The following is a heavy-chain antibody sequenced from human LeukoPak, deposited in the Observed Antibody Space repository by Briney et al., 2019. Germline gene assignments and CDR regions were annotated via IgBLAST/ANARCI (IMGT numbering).Heavy chain of an antibody. J-gene: IGHJ5*02. CDR3: ARPYYYDSRIDP. CDR2: MYYSGST. Sequence: SETLSLTRTVSGGSISSGDYYWSWIRQPPGKGLEWIAYMYYSGSTYYNPSLKSRVPMSADTSKNQLSLKLSSVTAADTAVYYCARPYYYDSRIDPWGQGILVTVSS. D-gene: IGHD3-22*01. V-gene: IGHV4-30-4*01. CDR1: GGSISSGDYY.